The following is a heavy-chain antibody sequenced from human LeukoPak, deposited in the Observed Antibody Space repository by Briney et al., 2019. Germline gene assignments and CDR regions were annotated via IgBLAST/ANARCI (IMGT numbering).Heavy chain of an antibody. CDR3: ARGSKKYYFDY. CDR1: GFTFDDYA. J-gene: IGHJ4*02. V-gene: IGHV3-9*01. CDR2: ISWNSGSI. Sequence: PGGSLRLSCTASGFTFDDYAMYWVRQAPGKGLEWVSGISWNSGSIAYADSVKGRFTISRDNAKNSLYLQMNSLRAEDTAVYYCARGSKKYYFDYWGQGTLVTVSS.